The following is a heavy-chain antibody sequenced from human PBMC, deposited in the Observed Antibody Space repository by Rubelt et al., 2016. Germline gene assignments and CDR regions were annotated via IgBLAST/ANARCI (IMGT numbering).Heavy chain of an antibody. Sequence: QVQLQESGPGLVKPSETLSLTCTVSGGSISSYYWTWIRQPPGKGLEWIGYIYYTGTTNYNPSLKSRVTIYVDTSKNQFTTQHSSVTADGPAEYYCASHESAGSSEPFDDWGQGTQVNVSA. CDR1: GGSISSYY. CDR2: IYYTGTT. CDR3: ASHESAGSSEPFDD. J-gene: IGHJ4*02. V-gene: IGHV4-59*01. D-gene: IGHD6-13*01.